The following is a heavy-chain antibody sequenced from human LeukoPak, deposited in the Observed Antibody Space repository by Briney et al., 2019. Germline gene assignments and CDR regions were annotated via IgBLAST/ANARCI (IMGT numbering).Heavy chain of an antibody. CDR1: GFTFSSYW. V-gene: IGHV3-74*01. CDR3: ARDREEKARIGGMDV. D-gene: IGHD3-16*01. Sequence: GGSLRLSCAASGFTFSSYWMHWVRQAPGKGLVWVSRINSDGSSTSYADSVKGRFTISRDNAKNSLYLQMNSLRAEDTAIYYCARDREEKARIGGMDVWAKGPRSSSP. CDR2: INSDGSST. J-gene: IGHJ6*02.